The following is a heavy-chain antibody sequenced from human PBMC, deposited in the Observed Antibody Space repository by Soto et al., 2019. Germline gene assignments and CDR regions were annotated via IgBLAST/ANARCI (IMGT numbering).Heavy chain of an antibody. CDR3: AQDSSSLRLFDY. J-gene: IGHJ4*02. V-gene: IGHV3-23*01. Sequence: GGSLRLSCAASGFTFSSYAMSWVRQAPGKGLEWVSAISGSGGRTDYADSVKGRFTISRDNSKNTLYLQMNSLKAEDTAVYYCAQDSSSLRLFDYWGQGTLVTVSS. CDR1: GFTFSSYA. D-gene: IGHD6-6*01. CDR2: ISGSGGRT.